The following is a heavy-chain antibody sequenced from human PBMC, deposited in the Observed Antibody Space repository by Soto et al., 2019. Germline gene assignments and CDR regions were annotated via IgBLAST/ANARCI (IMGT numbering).Heavy chain of an antibody. CDR3: AKLTAAAAPFDY. Sequence: PRGSLRLSCAASGFTFSSYGMHWVRQAPGKGLEWVAVISYDGSNKYYADSVKGRFTISRDNSKNTLYLQMNSLRAEDTAVYYCAKLTAAAAPFDYWGQGTLVTVSS. J-gene: IGHJ4*02. D-gene: IGHD6-13*01. CDR1: GFTFSSYG. V-gene: IGHV3-30*18. CDR2: ISYDGSNK.